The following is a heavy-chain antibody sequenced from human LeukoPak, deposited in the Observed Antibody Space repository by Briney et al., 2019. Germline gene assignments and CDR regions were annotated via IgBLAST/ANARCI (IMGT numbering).Heavy chain of an antibody. CDR1: GFTFSSYA. Sequence: GRSLRLSCAASGFTFSSYAMHWVRQAPGKGLEWVAVISYDGSNKYYADSVKGRFTISRDNSKNTLYLQMNSLRAEDTAVYYCASPHTEALYYDSSGYPLDYWGQGTLVTVSS. CDR3: ASPHTEALYYDSSGYPLDY. CDR2: ISYDGSNK. J-gene: IGHJ4*02. V-gene: IGHV3-30-3*01. D-gene: IGHD3-22*01.